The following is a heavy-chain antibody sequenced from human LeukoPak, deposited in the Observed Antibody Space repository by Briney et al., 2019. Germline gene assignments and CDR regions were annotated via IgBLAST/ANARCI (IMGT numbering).Heavy chain of an antibody. CDR1: GFTFSSYG. V-gene: IGHV3-30*02. J-gene: IGHJ6*02. CDR3: ATRAYGMDV. CDR2: IRYDGSNK. Sequence: GGSLRLSCAASGFTFSSYGMHWVRQAPGKGLEWVAFIRYDGSNKYYADSVKGRFTISRDNSKNTLYPQMNSLRAEDTAVYYCATRAYGMDVWGQGTTVTVSS.